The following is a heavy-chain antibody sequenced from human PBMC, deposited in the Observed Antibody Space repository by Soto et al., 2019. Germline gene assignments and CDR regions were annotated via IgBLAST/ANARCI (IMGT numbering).Heavy chain of an antibody. Sequence: PEGSLILSCAATGFTFSSYIMNWVRQAPGKGLEWVSSISSTSVYIYYAESVKGRFTISRDNARNSLSLQMNSLRAEDTAVYYCARARGCDTTNCYGVYDSWGQGILVTVSS. J-gene: IGHJ5*01. CDR2: ISSTSVYI. CDR1: GFTFSSYI. V-gene: IGHV3-21*01. CDR3: ARARGCDTTNCYGVYDS. D-gene: IGHD2-2*01.